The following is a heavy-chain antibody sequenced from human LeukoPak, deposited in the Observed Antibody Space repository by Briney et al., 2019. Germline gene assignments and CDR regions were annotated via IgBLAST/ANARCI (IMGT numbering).Heavy chain of an antibody. CDR1: GFTFSSYA. V-gene: IGHV3-30-3*01. CDR3: AREMATIHNY. J-gene: IGHJ4*02. CDR2: ISYDGSNK. D-gene: IGHD5-24*01. Sequence: GGSLRLSCAASGFTFSSYAMHWVRQAPGKGLEWVAVISYDGSNKYYADSVKGRFTISRDNSKNTLYLQMNSLRAEDTAVYYCAREMATIHNYWAQGPLVTVSS.